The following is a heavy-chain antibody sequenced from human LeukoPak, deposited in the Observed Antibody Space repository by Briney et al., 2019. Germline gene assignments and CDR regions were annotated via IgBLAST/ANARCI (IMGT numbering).Heavy chain of an antibody. CDR3: AKISPLDYGGKPWAFDI. V-gene: IGHV3-23*01. CDR1: GFTFSNYA. J-gene: IGHJ3*02. Sequence: PGGSLRLSCAASGFTFSNYAMSWVRQAPGKGLEWVSGINPSGGDTFYADSVKGRFTISRDNSNNAPYLQINSLRADDTAVYYCAKISPLDYGGKPWAFDIWGQGTTVTVSS. CDR2: INPSGGDT. D-gene: IGHD4-23*01.